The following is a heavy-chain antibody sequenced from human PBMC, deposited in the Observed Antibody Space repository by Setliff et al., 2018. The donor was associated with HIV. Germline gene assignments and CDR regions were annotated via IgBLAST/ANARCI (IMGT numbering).Heavy chain of an antibody. CDR3: ATQRVIVMVPGQGGFDI. CDR1: TYAFSSYV. J-gene: IGHJ3*02. CDR2: ISVYNGNT. D-gene: IGHD2-2*01. Sequence: GASVKVSCKASTYAFSSYVINWVRQAPGQGLEWMGRISVYNGNTIYAQKLQGRVIMTTDTSTSTAYMELRSLRSDYTAMYYCATQRVIVMVPGQGGFDIWAQGTMVTVS. V-gene: IGHV1-18*01.